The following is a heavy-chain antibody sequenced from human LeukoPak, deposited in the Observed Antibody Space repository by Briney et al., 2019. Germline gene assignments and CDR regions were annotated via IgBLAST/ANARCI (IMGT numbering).Heavy chain of an antibody. CDR1: GFSLNNARMG. V-gene: IGHV2-26*01. CDR3: ARAPDYDFLYYYYLDV. J-gene: IGHJ6*03. CDR2: IFSNDEK. D-gene: IGHD3-16*01. Sequence: SGPVLVKPTETLTLTCTVSGFSLNNARMGVTWIRQPPGKALEWLAHIFSNDEKSYSTSLKSRLTISKDTSKSQVVLTMTNVDPVDTATYYCARAPDYDFLYYYYLDVWGKGTTVTVSS.